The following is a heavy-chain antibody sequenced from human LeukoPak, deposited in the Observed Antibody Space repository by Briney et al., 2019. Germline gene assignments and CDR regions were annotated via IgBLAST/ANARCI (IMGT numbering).Heavy chain of an antibody. Sequence: SETLSLTCTVSGGSISSYYWSWIRQPAGKGLEWIGRIYTSGSTNYNPSLKSRVTMSVDTSKNQFSLKLSSVTAADTAVYYCARALRLGELSPHYTDAFDIWGQGTMVTVSS. CDR3: ARALRLGELSPHYTDAFDI. J-gene: IGHJ3*02. CDR2: IYTSGST. V-gene: IGHV4-4*07. D-gene: IGHD3-16*02. CDR1: GGSISSYY.